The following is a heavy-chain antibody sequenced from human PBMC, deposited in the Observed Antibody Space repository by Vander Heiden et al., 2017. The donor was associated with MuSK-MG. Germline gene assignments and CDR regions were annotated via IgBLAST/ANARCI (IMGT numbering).Heavy chain of an antibody. CDR3: AKDLYREYWGSY. CDR1: GFSFGSHG. D-gene: IGHD2-8*02. V-gene: IGHV3-23*01. J-gene: IGHJ4*02. Sequence: EVQLLESGGGLVQPGGSLRLSCAGSGFSFGSHGLSWVRQAPGKGLEWVSAISNSGDSTHYADSVRGRFTISRDNSKNTLYLQMNSLRVEDTAVYFCAKDLYREYWGSYWGQGALVTVS. CDR2: ISNSGDST.